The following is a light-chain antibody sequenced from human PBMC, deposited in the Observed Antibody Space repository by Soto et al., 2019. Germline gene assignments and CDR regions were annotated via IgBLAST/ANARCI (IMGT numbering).Light chain of an antibody. V-gene: IGKV3-20*01. J-gene: IGKJ1*01. CDR2: GAS. CDR3: QQYGSLWT. Sequence: EIVLTQSPGTLSLSPGERATLSCRASQSVSSSYLACYQQKPGQTPRLLIYGASSRATGIPDGFSGSGSGTDFTLTIRRMEPEDFAMYYCQQYGSLWTFGQGNKVDIK. CDR1: QSVSSSY.